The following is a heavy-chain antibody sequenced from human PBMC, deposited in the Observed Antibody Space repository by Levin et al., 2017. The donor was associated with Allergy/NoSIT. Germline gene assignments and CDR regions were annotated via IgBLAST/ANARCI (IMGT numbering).Heavy chain of an antibody. Sequence: SETLSLSCAXXXXEMKGQDGSWAHQPTGKGLEWIGEINHSGSTNYNPSLKSRVTISVDTSKNQFSLKLSSVTAADTAVYYCARGPSGYDFSHFDYWGQGTLVTVSS. D-gene: IGHD5-12*01. CDR3: ARGPSGYDFSHFDY. J-gene: IGHJ4*02. CDR2: INHSGST. V-gene: IGHV4-34*01. CDR1: XXEMKGQD.